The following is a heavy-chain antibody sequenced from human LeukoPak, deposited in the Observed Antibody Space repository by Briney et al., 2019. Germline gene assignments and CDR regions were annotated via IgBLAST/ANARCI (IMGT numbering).Heavy chain of an antibody. CDR1: GGSFSGYY. Sequence: SETLSLTCAVYGGSFSGYYWSWIRQPPGKGLERIGEINHSGSTNYNPSLKSRVTISVDTSKNQFSLKLSSVTAADTAVYYCARVASMVREFYPWGQGTLVTVSS. V-gene: IGHV4-34*01. D-gene: IGHD3-10*01. CDR3: ARVASMVREFYP. CDR2: INHSGST. J-gene: IGHJ5*02.